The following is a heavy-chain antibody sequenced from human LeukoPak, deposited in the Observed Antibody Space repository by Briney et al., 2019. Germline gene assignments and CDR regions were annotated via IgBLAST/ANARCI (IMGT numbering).Heavy chain of an antibody. V-gene: IGHV3-7*01. J-gene: IGHJ4*02. D-gene: IGHD6-6*01. CDR3: ARDLARSSSWLFYFDY. CDR1: GFTFSSYW. Sequence: GGSLRLSCAASGFTFSSYWMSWVRQAPGKGLEWVANIKQDGSEKYYVDSVKGRFTISRDNAKNSLYLQMNSLRAEDTAVYYCARDLARSSSWLFYFDYWGQGTLVTVSS. CDR2: IKQDGSEK.